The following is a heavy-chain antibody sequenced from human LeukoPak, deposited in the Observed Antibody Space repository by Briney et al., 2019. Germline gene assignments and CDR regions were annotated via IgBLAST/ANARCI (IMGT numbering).Heavy chain of an antibody. V-gene: IGHV3-48*04. CDR2: ISSSGSTI. J-gene: IGHJ3*02. Sequence: PGGSLRLSCAASGFTFSSYAMSWIRQAPGKGLEWVSYISSSGSTIYYADSVKGRFTISRDNAKNSLYLQMNSLRAEDTALYYCAKDIGKDGYSSSWYDAFDIWGQGTMVTVSS. CDR3: AKDIGKDGYSSSWYDAFDI. D-gene: IGHD6-13*01. CDR1: GFTFSSYA.